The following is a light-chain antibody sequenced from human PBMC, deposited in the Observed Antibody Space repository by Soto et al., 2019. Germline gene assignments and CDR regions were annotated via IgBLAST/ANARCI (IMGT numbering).Light chain of an antibody. CDR2: GAS. V-gene: IGKV3-11*01. CDR3: QQRSNWPRT. CDR1: QSVSRSY. J-gene: IGKJ1*01. Sequence: EFVLTQSPGTLSLSPGERATLSCRASQSVSRSYLGWYQQKPGQAPRLLMYGASNRATGIPARFSGSGSGTDFTLTISSLEPEDFAVYYCQQRSNWPRTFGQGTKVDIK.